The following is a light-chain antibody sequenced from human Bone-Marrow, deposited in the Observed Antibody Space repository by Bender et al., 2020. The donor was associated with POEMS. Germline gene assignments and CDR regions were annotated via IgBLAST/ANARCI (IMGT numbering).Light chain of an antibody. J-gene: IGLJ3*02. CDR1: SRDVGSYSL. Sequence: QSALTQPASVSGSPGQSITISCTGSSRDVGSYSLVSWFQQHPGKVPKLIIYEVSNRPSGISYRFSGYKSGNTASLTISGLEAEDAADYYCSSYTGDYSLMFGGGTKLTVL. CDR2: EVS. CDR3: SSYTGDYSLM. V-gene: IGLV2-23*02.